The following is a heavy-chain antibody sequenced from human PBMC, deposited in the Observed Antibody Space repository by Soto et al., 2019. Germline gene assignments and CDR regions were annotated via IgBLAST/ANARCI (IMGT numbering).Heavy chain of an antibody. J-gene: IGHJ6*02. CDR3: AKVVRADTTSSNFYYYSGMDV. D-gene: IGHD6-6*01. CDR1: GFSFSTYG. Sequence: GGSLRLSCAASGFSFSTYGMHWVRQAPGKGLEWMAVISNDGSIKYYADSVKGRFTISRDNSKDTLFLQMDSLRGEDTAVYYCAKVVRADTTSSNFYYYSGMDVWGQGTTVTVSS. V-gene: IGHV3-30*18. CDR2: ISNDGSIK.